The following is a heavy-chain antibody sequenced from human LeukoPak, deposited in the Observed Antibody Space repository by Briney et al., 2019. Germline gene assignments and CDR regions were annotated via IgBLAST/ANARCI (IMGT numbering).Heavy chain of an antibody. D-gene: IGHD3-22*01. CDR1: GYTFTSYG. CDR2: ISAYNGNT. V-gene: IGHV1-18*01. J-gene: IGHJ4*02. Sequence: ASVKVSCKASGYTFTSYGISWVRQAPGQGLEWMGWISAYNGNTNYAQKLQGRVTMTTDTSTSTAYMELRSLRSDDTAVYYCARDLAFSFHSSAFDSWGQGTLVTVSS. CDR3: ARDLAFSFHSSAFDS.